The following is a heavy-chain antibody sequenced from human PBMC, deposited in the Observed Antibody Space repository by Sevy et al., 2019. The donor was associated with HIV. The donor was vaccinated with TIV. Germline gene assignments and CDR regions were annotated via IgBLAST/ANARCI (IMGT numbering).Heavy chain of an antibody. CDR2: IKSKTDRARR. CDR3: AAGLGASDFDY. J-gene: IGHJ4*02. Sequence: GGSLRLSCATSGFTFRDAWMSWVRQAPGKGLEWVGPIKSKTDRARRDFAAPVRGRFAISRDDSKNMLYLQMDDLKTEDTAVYYCAAGLGASDFDYWGRGIMVTVSS. D-gene: IGHD1-26*01. V-gene: IGHV3-15*01. CDR1: GFTFRDAW.